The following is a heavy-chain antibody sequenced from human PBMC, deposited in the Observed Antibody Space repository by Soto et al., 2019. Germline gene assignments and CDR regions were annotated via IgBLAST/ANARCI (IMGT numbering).Heavy chain of an antibody. CDR1: GFNFNSYA. Sequence: QVQLVESGGGVVQPGRSLRLSCVASGFNFNSYALQWVRQAPGKGLEWVAVISYDGSNTYYADSVRGRFTVSRDISKNTLYLKMSSLRPEDTAVYYCARGGEGDYGVQGCDYWGQGTLVTVSS. J-gene: IGHJ4*02. D-gene: IGHD4-17*01. V-gene: IGHV3-30-3*01. CDR2: ISYDGSNT. CDR3: ARGGEGDYGVQGCDY.